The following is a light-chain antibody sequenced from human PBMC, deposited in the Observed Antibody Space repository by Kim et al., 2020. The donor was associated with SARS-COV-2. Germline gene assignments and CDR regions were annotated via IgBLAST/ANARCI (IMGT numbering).Light chain of an antibody. V-gene: IGKV3-11*01. Sequence: PGERATLSCRASQSISSFLAWYQQKPGQAPRLLIHDATTRATGIPARFSGSGSGTDFTLTISSLEPEDFAAYYCQQRDSWPLTFGGGTKVDI. J-gene: IGKJ4*01. CDR2: DAT. CDR3: QQRDSWPLT. CDR1: QSISSF.